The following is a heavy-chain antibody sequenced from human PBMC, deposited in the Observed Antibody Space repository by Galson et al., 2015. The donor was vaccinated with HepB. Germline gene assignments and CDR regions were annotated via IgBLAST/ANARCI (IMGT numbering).Heavy chain of an antibody. CDR2: IRDSGGST. Sequence: SLRLSCAASGFTFSSYAMSWVRQAPGKGLEWVSAIRDSGGSTYYADSVKGRFTISRDNSKNTLYLQMNSLRAEDTAVYYCAKLLTSYCGGDCLDYWGQGTLVTVSS. J-gene: IGHJ4*02. CDR3: AKLLTSYCGGDCLDY. D-gene: IGHD2-21*02. V-gene: IGHV3-23*01. CDR1: GFTFSSYA.